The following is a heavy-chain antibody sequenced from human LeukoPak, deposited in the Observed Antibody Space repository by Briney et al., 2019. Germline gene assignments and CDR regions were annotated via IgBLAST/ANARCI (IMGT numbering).Heavy chain of an antibody. CDR2: ISGSGDST. V-gene: IGHV3-23*01. Sequence: GGSLRLSCAASGFTFSSYAMSWVRQAPGKRLEWVSVISGSGDSTYYADSVKGRFTISRDNAKNSLYLQMNSLRAEDTAVYYCSREITSSGHCFDYWGQGTLVTVSS. CDR3: SREITSSGHCFDY. J-gene: IGHJ4*02. CDR1: GFTFSSYA. D-gene: IGHD3-22*01.